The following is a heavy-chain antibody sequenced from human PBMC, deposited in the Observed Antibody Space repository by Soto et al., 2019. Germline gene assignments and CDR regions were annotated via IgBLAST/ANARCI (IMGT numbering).Heavy chain of an antibody. V-gene: IGHV4-39*01. D-gene: IGHD2-2*01. J-gene: IGHJ4*02. CDR1: GGSISSSSYY. CDR2: IYYSGST. Sequence: SETLSLTCTVSGGSISSSSYYWGWIRQPPGKGLEWIGSIYYSGSTYYNPSLKSRVTISVDASRNQFSLKLSSVTAADTAVYYCASQRVVPAANFDYWGQGTLVTVS. CDR3: ASQRVVPAANFDY.